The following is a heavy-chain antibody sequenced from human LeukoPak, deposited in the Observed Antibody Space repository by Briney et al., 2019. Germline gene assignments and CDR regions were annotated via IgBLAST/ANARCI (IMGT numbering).Heavy chain of an antibody. Sequence: PPGRSLRLSCAASGFTFSSYGMHWVRQAPGKGLEWVAVIWYDGSNKYYADSVKGRFTISRDNSKNTLYLQMNSLRAEDTAVYYCARGDFGYSGYGYSSSWYVAYFDYWGQGTLVTVSS. J-gene: IGHJ4*02. CDR2: IWYDGSNK. D-gene: IGHD6-13*01. CDR3: ARGDFGYSGYGYSSSWYVAYFDY. CDR1: GFTFSSYG. V-gene: IGHV3-33*01.